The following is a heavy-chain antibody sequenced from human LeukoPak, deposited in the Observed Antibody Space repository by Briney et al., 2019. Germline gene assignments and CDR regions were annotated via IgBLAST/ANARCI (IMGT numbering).Heavy chain of an antibody. V-gene: IGHV1-18*01. CDR1: GYTFTSYG. CDR2: ISAYNGNT. Sequence: ASVKVSCKASGYTFTSYGISWVRQAPGQGLEWMGWISAYNGNTNYAQKLQGRVTMTTDTSTSTAYMELRSLRSDDTAVYYCARDLWGQRYYYDSSGPPDYWGQGTLVTVSS. J-gene: IGHJ4*02. D-gene: IGHD3-22*01. CDR3: ARDLWGQRYYYDSSGPPDY.